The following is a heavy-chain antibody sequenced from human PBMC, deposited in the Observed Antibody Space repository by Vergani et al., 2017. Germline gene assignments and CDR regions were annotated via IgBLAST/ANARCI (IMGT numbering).Heavy chain of an antibody. J-gene: IGHJ6*02. Sequence: QVQPVQSGAEVKKPGASVKVSCKVSGYTRTELSMHWVRQAPGKGLEWMGGFDPEDGETIYAQKFQGRVTMTEDTSTDTAYMELSSLRSEDTAVYYCATTSMVRGVIIFYGMDVWGQGTTVTVSS. CDR3: ATTSMVRGVIIFYGMDV. CDR1: GYTRTELS. D-gene: IGHD3-10*01. V-gene: IGHV1-24*01. CDR2: FDPEDGET.